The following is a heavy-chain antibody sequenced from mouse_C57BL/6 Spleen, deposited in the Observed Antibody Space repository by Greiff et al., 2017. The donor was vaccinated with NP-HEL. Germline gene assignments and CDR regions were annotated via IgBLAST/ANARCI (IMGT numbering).Heavy chain of an antibody. D-gene: IGHD2-1*01. V-gene: IGHV1-64*01. CDR2: IHPNSGST. CDR3: ANYGNLYYYAMDY. J-gene: IGHJ4*01. Sequence: QVQLKQPGAELVKPGASVKLSCKASGYTFTSYWMHWVKQRPGQGLEWIGMIHPNSGSTNYNEKFKSKATLTVDKSSSTAYMQLSSLTSEDSAVYYCANYGNLYYYAMDYWGQGTSVTVSS. CDR1: GYTFTSYW.